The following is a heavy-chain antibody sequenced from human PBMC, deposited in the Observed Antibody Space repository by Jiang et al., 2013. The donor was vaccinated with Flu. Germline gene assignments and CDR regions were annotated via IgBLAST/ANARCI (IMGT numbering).Heavy chain of an antibody. J-gene: IGHJ4*02. CDR1: GFTFSTYA. Sequence: VQLLESGGGLVQPGGSLRLSCAASGFTFSTYAMYWVRQAPGKGLEYVSLISSNGRSTYYANSVKGRFTMSRDNSKNRLYLQMGSLRPEDMAVYYCARERCGGDCWSDYWGQGTLVTVSS. CDR3: ARERCGGDCWSDY. CDR2: ISSNGRST. D-gene: IGHD2-21*02. V-gene: IGHV3-64*01.